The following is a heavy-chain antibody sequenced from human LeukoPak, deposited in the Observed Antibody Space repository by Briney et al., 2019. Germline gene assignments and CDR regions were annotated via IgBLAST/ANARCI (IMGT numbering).Heavy chain of an antibody. V-gene: IGHV1-8*01. J-gene: IGHJ4*02. D-gene: IGHD3-22*01. CDR3: ARGPNYYDSSGSH. CDR1: GYTFTSYD. Sequence: GASVMVSCKASGYTFTSYDINWGRQATGQGLEWMGWMNPNSGNTGYAQKFHGRVTMTTNTSISTAYMELSSLRSEDTAVYYCARGPNYYDSSGSHWCQGPRVTVSS. CDR2: MNPNSGNT.